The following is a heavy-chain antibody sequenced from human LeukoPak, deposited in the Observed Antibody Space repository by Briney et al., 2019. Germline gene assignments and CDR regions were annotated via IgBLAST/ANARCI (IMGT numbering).Heavy chain of an antibody. CDR2: IYYSGST. Sequence: PSETLSLTCTVSGGSISSSSYYWGWIRQPPGKGLEWIGSIYYSGSTYYNPSLKSRVTISVDTSKNQFSLKLSSVTAADTAVYYCARAIHPLRELHYYYYYYMDVWGKGTTVTVSS. CDR1: GGSISSSSYY. V-gene: IGHV4-39*07. D-gene: IGHD1-26*01. CDR3: ARAIHPLRELHYYYYYYMDV. J-gene: IGHJ6*03.